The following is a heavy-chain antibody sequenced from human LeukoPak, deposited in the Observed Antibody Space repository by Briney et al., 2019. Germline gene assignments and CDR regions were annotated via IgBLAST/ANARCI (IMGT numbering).Heavy chain of an antibody. CDR2: ISSSSSYI. J-gene: IGHJ6*02. Sequence: GGSLRLSCAASGFTFSSYSMNWVRQAPGKGLEWVSFISSSSSYIYYADSVKGRSTISRDNAKNSLYLQMNSLRAEDTAVYYCARIKDGSIYYYYGMDVWGQGTTVTVSS. CDR1: GFTFSSYS. D-gene: IGHD5-24*01. V-gene: IGHV3-21*01. CDR3: ARIKDGSIYYYYGMDV.